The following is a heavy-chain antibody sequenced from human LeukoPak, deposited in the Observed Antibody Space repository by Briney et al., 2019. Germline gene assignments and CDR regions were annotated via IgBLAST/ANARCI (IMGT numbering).Heavy chain of an antibody. CDR3: VRRIARDS. CDR2: IRSDNAST. D-gene: IGHD2/OR15-2a*01. CDR1: GLTFTNFT. Sequence: GGSLRLSCTASGLTFTNFTMNWIRQAPGRGPEWISAIRSDNASTFYADSVKGRFTISRDNAKNSLYLLMNSLRVEDTAVYYCVRRIARDSWGQGTQVTGSS. V-gene: IGHV3-48*01. J-gene: IGHJ4*02.